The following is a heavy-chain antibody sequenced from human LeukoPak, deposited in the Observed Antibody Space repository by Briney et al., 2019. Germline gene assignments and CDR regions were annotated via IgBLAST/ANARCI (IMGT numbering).Heavy chain of an antibody. Sequence: GASVKVSCKASGGTFSSYAISWVRQAPGQGLEWMGRIIPILGIANYAQKFQGRVTITADKSTSTVYMELSSLRSEDTAVYYCARLEPDYYGSSGSYYYYYGMDVWGQGTTVTVSS. CDR2: IIPILGIA. V-gene: IGHV1-69*04. CDR3: ARLEPDYYGSSGSYYYYYGMDV. CDR1: GGTFSSYA. J-gene: IGHJ6*02. D-gene: IGHD3-22*01.